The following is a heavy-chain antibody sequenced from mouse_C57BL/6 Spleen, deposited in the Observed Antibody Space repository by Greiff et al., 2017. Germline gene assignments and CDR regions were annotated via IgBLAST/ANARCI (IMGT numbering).Heavy chain of an antibody. CDR2: INSDGGST. Sequence: EVKLVESGGGLVQPGESLKLSCESTEYDFPSHDMSWVRQTPEKRLELVAAINSDGGSTYYPDTMERRFIISRDNTKKTLYLQMSSLRSEDTALYYCARQNWDGGFAYWGQGTLGTVSA. CDR1: EYDFPSHD. V-gene: IGHV5-2*03. D-gene: IGHD4-1*01. J-gene: IGHJ3*01. CDR3: ARQNWDGGFAY.